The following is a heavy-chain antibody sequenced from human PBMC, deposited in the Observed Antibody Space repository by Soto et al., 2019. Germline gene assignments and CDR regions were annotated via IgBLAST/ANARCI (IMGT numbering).Heavy chain of an antibody. Sequence: QVQLVQSGAEVKKPGSSVKVSCKASGGTFSSYAISWVRQAPGQGLEWMGGIIPIFGTANYTQKFQGRVTITADESTSTAYMELSSLRSEDTAVYYCAREGDYGDYGQGYFDYWGQGTLVTVSS. CDR2: IIPIFGTA. CDR3: AREGDYGDYGQGYFDY. J-gene: IGHJ4*02. D-gene: IGHD4-17*01. V-gene: IGHV1-69*01. CDR1: GGTFSSYA.